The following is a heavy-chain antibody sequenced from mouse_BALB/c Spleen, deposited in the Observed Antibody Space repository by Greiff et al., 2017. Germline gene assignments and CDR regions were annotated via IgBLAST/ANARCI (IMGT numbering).Heavy chain of an antibody. J-gene: IGHJ1*01. Sequence: EVQRVESGGGLVQPGGSRKLSCAASGFTFSSFGMHWVRQAPEKGLEWVAYISSGSSTIYYADTVKGRFTISRDNPKNTLFLQMTSLRSEDTAMYYCARSYYRYDVWYFDVWGAGTTVTVSS. CDR1: GFTFSSFG. D-gene: IGHD2-14*01. V-gene: IGHV5-17*02. CDR2: ISSGSSTI. CDR3: ARSYYRYDVWYFDV.